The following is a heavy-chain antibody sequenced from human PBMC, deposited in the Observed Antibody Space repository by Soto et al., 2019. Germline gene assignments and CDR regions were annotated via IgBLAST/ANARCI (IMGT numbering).Heavy chain of an antibody. Sequence: ASVKVSCKASGYTFTSYDINWVRQATGQGLEWMGWMNPNSGNTGYAQKFQGRVTMTRNTSISTAYMELSSLRSEDTAVYYCASAYVDTAMVTGYFDYWGQGTLVTVSS. CDR1: GYTFTSYD. D-gene: IGHD5-18*01. CDR3: ASAYVDTAMVTGYFDY. CDR2: MNPNSGNT. J-gene: IGHJ4*02. V-gene: IGHV1-8*01.